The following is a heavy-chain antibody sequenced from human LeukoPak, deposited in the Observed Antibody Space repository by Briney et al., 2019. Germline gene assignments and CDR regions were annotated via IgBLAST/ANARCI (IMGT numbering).Heavy chain of an antibody. CDR1: GFTFSSSG. Sequence: PGGSLRLSCAASGFTFSSSGISWVRQAPGKGLEWGSAISDSGGSTFYADSVKGRFTISRDNAKNSLYLQMNILRAEDTAVYYCARGLHFRVYDSSDYYPSWGQGTLVTVSS. CDR3: ARGLHFRVYDSSDYYPS. D-gene: IGHD3-22*01. CDR2: ISDSGGST. V-gene: IGHV3-23*01. J-gene: IGHJ5*02.